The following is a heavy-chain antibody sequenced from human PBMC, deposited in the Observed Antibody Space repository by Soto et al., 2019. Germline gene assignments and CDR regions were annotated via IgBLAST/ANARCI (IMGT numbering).Heavy chain of an antibody. V-gene: IGHV1-8*01. CDR1: GYTFTNYD. CDR3: ANSVVSTITSFDY. Sequence: QVQLVQSGAEVKKPGASVKVSCKASGYTFTNYDINWVRQATGQGLEWMGWMNPTSGITGYAQKFQGRVTMTRNTSITTAYLALSSLRSDDTALYYCANSVVSTITSFDYWGQGTLVTVSS. D-gene: IGHD5-12*01. J-gene: IGHJ4*02. CDR2: MNPTSGIT.